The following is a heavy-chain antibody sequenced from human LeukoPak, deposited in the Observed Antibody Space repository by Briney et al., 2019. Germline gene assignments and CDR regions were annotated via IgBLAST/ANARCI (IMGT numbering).Heavy chain of an antibody. CDR1: GFTFSGSS. CDR3: AKEHGCSGGSCYSYYYYYMDV. D-gene: IGHD2-15*01. CDR2: ISTSSSYI. Sequence: PGGSLRLSCAASGFTFSGSSMNWVRQAPGKGLEWVSFISTSSSYIYYGDSVKGRFTISRDNAKNSLYLQMNSLRAEDTAVYYCAKEHGCSGGSCYSYYYYYMDVWGKGTTVTVSS. J-gene: IGHJ6*03. V-gene: IGHV3-21*04.